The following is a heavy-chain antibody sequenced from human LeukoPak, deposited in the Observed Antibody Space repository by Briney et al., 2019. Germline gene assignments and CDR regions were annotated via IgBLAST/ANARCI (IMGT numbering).Heavy chain of an antibody. J-gene: IGHJ4*02. V-gene: IGHV4-34*01. CDR2: VNHSGST. CDR1: GGSFSGYY. CDR3: ARRIWYHDILTAYNI. D-gene: IGHD3-9*01. Sequence: PSETLPLTCAVYGGSFSGYYWSWIRQPPGKGLEWIGKVNHSGSTNYNPSLKSRVTISVDTSKNQFSLNLSSVTAADTAVYYCARRIWYHDILTAYNIWGQGTPVTVSS.